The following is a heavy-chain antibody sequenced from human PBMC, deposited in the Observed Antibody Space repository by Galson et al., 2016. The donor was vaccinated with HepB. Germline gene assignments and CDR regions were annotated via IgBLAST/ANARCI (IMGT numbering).Heavy chain of an antibody. Sequence: ETLSLTCGVSGGSFSGYLWTWIRQTPGKGLEWIGDIHQSGDTNYVPSLKSRVTISADPSKSQFSLNLTSVTAADAAVYYCARCHDYIWGTSRSAGGACNYWGQGSLVIVSS. J-gene: IGHJ4*02. D-gene: IGHD3-16*01. CDR2: IHQSGDT. CDR1: GGSFSGYL. CDR3: ARCHDYIWGTSRSAGGACNY. V-gene: IGHV4-34*01.